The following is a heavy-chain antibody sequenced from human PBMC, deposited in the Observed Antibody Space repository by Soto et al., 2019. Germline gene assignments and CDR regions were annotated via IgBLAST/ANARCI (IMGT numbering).Heavy chain of an antibody. D-gene: IGHD3-10*01. J-gene: IGHJ4*02. CDR3: ARGVLLWFGELLLSLDY. Sequence: QVQLVQSGAEVKKPGASVKVSCKAFGYTFTSYNMHWVRQAPGQGLEWMRIINPISGSTNYAQKFQGRVTVTRDTSTCTVYMELSSLRSEDTAVYYCARGVLLWFGELLLSLDYWGQGTLVTVSS. V-gene: IGHV1-46*03. CDR2: INPISGST. CDR1: GYTFTSYN.